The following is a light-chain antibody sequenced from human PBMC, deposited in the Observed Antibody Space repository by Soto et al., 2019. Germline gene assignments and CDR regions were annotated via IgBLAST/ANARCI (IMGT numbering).Light chain of an antibody. CDR3: QQYGGSPPVT. J-gene: IGKJ2*01. CDR2: GAS. CDR1: QSVRSRY. Sequence: EIVLTQSPGTLSLSPGERATLSCRASQSVRSRYLAWYQQKPGQAPRLLIYGASSRATGIPDRFSGSGSGTDFTLPITRLEPADFAVYYCQQYGGSPPVTFGQGTKLEIK. V-gene: IGKV3-20*01.